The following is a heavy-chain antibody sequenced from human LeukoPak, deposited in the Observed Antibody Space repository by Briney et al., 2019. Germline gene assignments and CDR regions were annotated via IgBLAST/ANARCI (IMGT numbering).Heavy chain of an antibody. CDR2: IYHSGST. V-gene: IGHV4-38-2*01. J-gene: IGHJ4*02. Sequence: PSETLSLTCAVSGYSISSGYYWGWIRQPPGKGLEWIGSIYHSGSTYYNPSLKSRVTISVDTSKNQFSLKLSSVTAADTAVYYYARHDPVTTDFDYWGQGTLVTVSS. D-gene: IGHD4-11*01. CDR3: ARHDPVTTDFDY. CDR1: GYSISSGYY.